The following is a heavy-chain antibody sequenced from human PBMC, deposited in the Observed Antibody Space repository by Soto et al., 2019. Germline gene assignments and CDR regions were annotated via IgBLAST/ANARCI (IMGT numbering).Heavy chain of an antibody. CDR3: ARGRGYSGYVDY. V-gene: IGHV4-39*01. CDR1: GGSISSSSYY. CDR2: IYYSGST. J-gene: IGHJ4*02. Sequence: SETLSLTCSVSGGSISSSSYYWGLILQPPGKGLEWIGSIYYSGSTYYNPSLKSRVTISVDTSKNQFSLKLSSGTAADTAVYYGARGRGYSGYVDYWGQGTLVTVSS. D-gene: IGHD5-12*01.